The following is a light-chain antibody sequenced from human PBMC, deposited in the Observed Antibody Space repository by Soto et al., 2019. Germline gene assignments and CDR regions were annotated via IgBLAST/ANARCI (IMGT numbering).Light chain of an antibody. CDR3: QQYDTSPRT. CDR1: QNLGSGY. J-gene: IGKJ1*01. Sequence: EIVLTQSPGTLSLSPGDRATLSCRASQNLGSGYLAWYQQKPGQAPRILIYAASSRATGIPDRFSGSGSGTDFSLTISRLEPEDFAVYYCQQYDTSPRTFGQGIKVEI. CDR2: AAS. V-gene: IGKV3-20*01.